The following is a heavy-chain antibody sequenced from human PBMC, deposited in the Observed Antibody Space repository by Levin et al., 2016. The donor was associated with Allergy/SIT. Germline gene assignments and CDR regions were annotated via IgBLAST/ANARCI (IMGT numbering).Heavy chain of an antibody. CDR2: IKQDGSEK. D-gene: IGHD6-13*01. V-gene: IGHV3-7*03. J-gene: IGHJ4*02. CDR3: ARGKTSSRYSSSWY. Sequence: WIRQPPGKGLEWVANIKQDGSEKYYVDSVKGRFTISRDNAKNSLYLQMNSLRAEDTAVYYCARGKTSSRYSSSWYWGQGTLVTVSS.